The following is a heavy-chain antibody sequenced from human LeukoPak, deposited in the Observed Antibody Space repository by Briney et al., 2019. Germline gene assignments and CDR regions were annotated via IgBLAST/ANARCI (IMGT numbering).Heavy chain of an antibody. CDR3: AMVPGYYYHGLDV. CDR1: GFTFSSYW. D-gene: IGHD3-10*01. Sequence: GGSLRLFCAASGFTFSSYWMHWVRQAPGKGLVWVSHINSDGSSTSYAHSVKGRFTTSRDNAMNTLYLQMNSLRAEDTAVYYCAMVPGYYYHGLDVWGQGTTVTVSS. CDR2: INSDGSST. J-gene: IGHJ6*02. V-gene: IGHV3-74*01.